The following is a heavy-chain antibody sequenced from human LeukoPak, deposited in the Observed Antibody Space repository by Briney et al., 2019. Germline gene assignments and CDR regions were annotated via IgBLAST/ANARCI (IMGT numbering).Heavy chain of an antibody. D-gene: IGHD3-22*01. Sequence: GESLKISCKGSGYSFTSYWIVWVRQMPGKGLEWMGIIYPGDSDTRYSPSFQGQVTISADKSISTAYLQWSSLKASDTAMYYCARGSRVFAHYDSSGYYSAFDMWGQGTMVTVSS. CDR2: IYPGDSDT. CDR1: GYSFTSYW. V-gene: IGHV5-51*01. J-gene: IGHJ3*02. CDR3: ARGSRVFAHYDSSGYYSAFDM.